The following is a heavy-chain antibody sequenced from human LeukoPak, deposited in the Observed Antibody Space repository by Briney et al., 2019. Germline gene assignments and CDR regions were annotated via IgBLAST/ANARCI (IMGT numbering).Heavy chain of an antibody. CDR1: GFSVSDNH. J-gene: IGHJ4*02. V-gene: IGHV3-66*02. D-gene: IGHD6-19*01. CDR2: IFTGGDT. Sequence: GGSLRLSCAPPGFSVSDNHMNWVRQAPGKGLEWVSAIFTGGDTSYADSVKGRFTVSKDSSKNTLFLQMNSLTPEDTAVYYCLRQGLGGAGRWGQGTLVTVSS. CDR3: LRQGLGGAGR.